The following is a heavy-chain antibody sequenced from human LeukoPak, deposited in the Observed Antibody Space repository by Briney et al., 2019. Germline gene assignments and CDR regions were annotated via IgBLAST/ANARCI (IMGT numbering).Heavy chain of an antibody. CDR1: GXSISSSSYY. Sequence: SETLSLTCTVSGXSISSSSYYWGWIRQPPGRGLEWIGSIYYSGSTYYNPSLKSRVTISVDTSKNQFSLKLSSVTAADTAVYYCARLGDYSNRAYNWFDPWGQGTLVTVSS. J-gene: IGHJ5*02. D-gene: IGHD4-11*01. V-gene: IGHV4-39*01. CDR2: IYYSGST. CDR3: ARLGDYSNRAYNWFDP.